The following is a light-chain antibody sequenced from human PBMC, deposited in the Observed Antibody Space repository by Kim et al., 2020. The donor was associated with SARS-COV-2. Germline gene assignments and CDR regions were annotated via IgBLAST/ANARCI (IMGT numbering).Light chain of an antibody. CDR2: GAS. CDR3: QQYGSSPPIT. Sequence: PGESATLSCRASQSVSSNYLAWYQQTPGQAPRLLIYGASSRATGIPDRFSGSGSGTDFTLTITRLEPEDFAVYYCQQYGSSPPITFGQGTRLEIK. V-gene: IGKV3-20*01. CDR1: QSVSSNY. J-gene: IGKJ5*01.